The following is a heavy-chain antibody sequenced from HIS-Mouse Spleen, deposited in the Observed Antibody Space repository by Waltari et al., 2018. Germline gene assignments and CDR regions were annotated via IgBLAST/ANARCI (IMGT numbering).Heavy chain of an antibody. CDR3: AREIPYSSSWYDWYFDL. D-gene: IGHD6-13*01. J-gene: IGHJ2*01. V-gene: IGHV4-39*07. CDR2: LYYSGST. Sequence: QLQLQESGPGLVKPSETLSLTCTVSGGSISSRSSHWGWLRQPPGKGLEWIGSLYYSGSTYYNPSLKSRVTISVDTSKNQFSLKLSSVTAADTAVYYCAREIPYSSSWYDWYFDLWGRGTLVTVSS. CDR1: GGSISSRSSH.